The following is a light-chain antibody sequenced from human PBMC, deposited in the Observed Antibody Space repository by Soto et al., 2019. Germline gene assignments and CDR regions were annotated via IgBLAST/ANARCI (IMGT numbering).Light chain of an antibody. CDR1: QRVTSNY. Sequence: IVLTQSPCTLSLSPGERATLSCRASQRVTSNYLAWYQQRPGQAPRLLIFGASIRDTGLPDRFSGSGSGTDFTLTISRLEPEDFATYYCQQYNSYLWTFGQGTKV. V-gene: IGKV3-20*01. CDR3: QQYNSYLWT. J-gene: IGKJ1*01. CDR2: GAS.